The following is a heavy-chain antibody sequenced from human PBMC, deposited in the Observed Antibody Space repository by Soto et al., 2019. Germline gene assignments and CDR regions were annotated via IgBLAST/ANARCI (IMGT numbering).Heavy chain of an antibody. CDR3: ARGSEDAYGDYVSIRYFDL. J-gene: IGHJ2*01. D-gene: IGHD4-17*01. Sequence: QLQLQESGSGLVKPSQTLSLTCAVSGGSISSGGYSWSWIRQPPGKGLEWIGYINHSGSTYYNPSLKSRVTIAVDRSKKHFSLKLSSVTAADTAVYYCARGSEDAYGDYVSIRYFDLWGRGTLVTVSS. CDR2: INHSGST. CDR1: GGSISSGGYS. V-gene: IGHV4-30-2*01.